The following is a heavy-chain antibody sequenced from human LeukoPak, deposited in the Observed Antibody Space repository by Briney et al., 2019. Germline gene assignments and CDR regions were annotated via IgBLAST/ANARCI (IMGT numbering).Heavy chain of an antibody. CDR2: IYYSGST. D-gene: IGHD3-16*01. V-gene: IGHV4-39*07. J-gene: IGHJ3*02. CDR1: GFTFSSYW. Sequence: GSLRLSCAASGFTFSSYWMSWVRQPPGKGLEWIGSIYYSGSTYYNPSLKSRVTISVDTSKNQFSLKLSSVTAADTAVYYCARGVSGSSLDIWGQGTMVTVSS. CDR3: ARGVSGSSLDI.